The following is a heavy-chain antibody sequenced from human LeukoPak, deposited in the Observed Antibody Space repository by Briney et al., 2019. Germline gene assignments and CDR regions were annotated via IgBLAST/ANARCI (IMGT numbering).Heavy chain of an antibody. Sequence: GSLRLSCAASGFTFSSYGMHWVRQAPGKGLEWVAVIWYDGSNKYYADSVKGRFTISRDNSKNTLYLQMNSLRAEDTAVYYCGRDTVGYGGAFDIWGQGTMVTVSS. V-gene: IGHV3-33*01. CDR2: IWYDGSNK. J-gene: IGHJ3*02. CDR1: GFTFSSYG. CDR3: GRDTVGYGGAFDI. D-gene: IGHD5-18*01.